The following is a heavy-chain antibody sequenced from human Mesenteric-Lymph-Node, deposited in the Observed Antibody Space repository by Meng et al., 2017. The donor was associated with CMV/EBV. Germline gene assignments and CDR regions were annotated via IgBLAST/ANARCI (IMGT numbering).Heavy chain of an antibody. CDR2: ISWNGGSI. J-gene: IGHJ4*02. CDR1: GFTFDDSA. CDR3: AKDTSYYYDSGAYWDY. V-gene: IGHV3-9*01. D-gene: IGHD3-22*01. Sequence: GGSLRLSCAASGFTFDDSAMHWVRQAPGKGLEWVSGISWNGGSIGYADSVKGRFTISRDNAKNSLYLQMNSLRAEDTALYYCAKDTSYYYDSGAYWDYWGQGTLVTVSS.